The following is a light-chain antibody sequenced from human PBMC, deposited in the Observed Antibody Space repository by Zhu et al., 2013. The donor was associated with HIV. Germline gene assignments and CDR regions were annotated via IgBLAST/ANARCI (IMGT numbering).Light chain of an antibody. Sequence: DIQMTQSPSTLSASVGDRVIITCRASQSISNLLAWYQQKSGKAPRLLIYKASTLETGVPSRFSGSGSGTEFTLTISSLQPDDLATYSCQQYMSYPYSFGQGTKLEIK. J-gene: IGKJ2*03. CDR1: QSISNL. CDR3: QQYMSYPYS. CDR2: KAS. V-gene: IGKV1-5*03.